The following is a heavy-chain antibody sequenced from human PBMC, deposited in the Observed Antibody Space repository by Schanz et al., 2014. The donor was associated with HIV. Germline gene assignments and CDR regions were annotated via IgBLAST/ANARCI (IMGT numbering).Heavy chain of an antibody. CDR2: ISSDGSFQ. CDR1: GFTFSNYG. Sequence: QVQLVESGGGVVQPGRSLRLSCAASGFTFSNYGMHWVRQAPGKGLEWVTFISSDGSFQYYADSVKGRFTISRDNSKNTLYLQMNSLRAEDTAVYYCARGLPADYWGQGTLVTVSS. D-gene: IGHD5-18*01. CDR3: ARGLPADY. V-gene: IGHV3-30*03. J-gene: IGHJ4*02.